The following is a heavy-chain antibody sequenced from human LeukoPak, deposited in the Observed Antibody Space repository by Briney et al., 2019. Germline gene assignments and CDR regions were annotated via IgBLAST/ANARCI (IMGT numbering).Heavy chain of an antibody. CDR1: GFTFSNYW. V-gene: IGHV3-74*01. J-gene: IGHJ4*02. CDR2: INSDGSST. D-gene: IGHD4-11*01. Sequence: GGSLRLSCAASGFTFSNYWMHWVRQAPGKGLVWISRINSDGSSTSYADSVKGRFTISRDNAKNTLSLQMNSLRAKDTAIYYCARVNWELTTEDYWGQGTLVTVSS. CDR3: ARVNWELTTEDY.